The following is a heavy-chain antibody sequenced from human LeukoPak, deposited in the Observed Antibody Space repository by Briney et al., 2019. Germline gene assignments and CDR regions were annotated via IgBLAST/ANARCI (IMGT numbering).Heavy chain of an antibody. CDR3: ARDSTYYYDSGSSGPHYFDN. V-gene: IGHV3-30*01. Sequence: GGSLRLSCAASGFTFSNYAMHWVRQAPGKGLEWVSLISSGGTYEYYADSVKGRFTISRDNSKNTLYLQLNSLRAEDTTVYYCARDSTYYYDSGSSGPHYFDNWGQGTLVTVSS. D-gene: IGHD3-10*01. J-gene: IGHJ4*02. CDR1: GFTFSNYA. CDR2: ISSGGTYE.